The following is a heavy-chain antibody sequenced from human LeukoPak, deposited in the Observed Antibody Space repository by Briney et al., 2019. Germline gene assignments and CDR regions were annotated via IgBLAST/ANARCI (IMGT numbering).Heavy chain of an antibody. V-gene: IGHV1-69*05. CDR1: GGTFSSYA. CDR3: ARVDTVNYYYYMDV. CDR2: IIPIFGTA. J-gene: IGHJ6*03. D-gene: IGHD5-18*01. Sequence: SVKVSCKASGGTFSSYAISWVRQAPGQGLEWMGGIIPIFGTANYAQKLQGRVTMTTDTSTSTAYMELRSLRSDDTAVYYCARVDTVNYYYYMDVWGKGTPVTVSS.